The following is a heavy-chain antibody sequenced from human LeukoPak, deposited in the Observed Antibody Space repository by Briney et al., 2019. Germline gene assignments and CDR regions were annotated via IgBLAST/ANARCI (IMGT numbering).Heavy chain of an antibody. V-gene: IGHV4-59*11. CDR1: ADSFSSHY. CDR2: ISYIGST. J-gene: IGHJ3*02. CDR3: ARDLVTVTKGFDI. Sequence: SETLSLTCAVSADSFSSHYWTWIRQPPGKGLEWVGYISYIGSTNYNPSLKSRVTISIDTSKNQFSLKLSSVTAADTAVYYCARDLVTVTKGFDIWGQGTMVTVSS. D-gene: IGHD4-17*01.